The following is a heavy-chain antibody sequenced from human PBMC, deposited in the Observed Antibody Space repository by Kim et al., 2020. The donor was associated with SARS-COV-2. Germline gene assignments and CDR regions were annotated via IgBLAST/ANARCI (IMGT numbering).Heavy chain of an antibody. CDR2: IYRGGDT. D-gene: IGHD2-2*01. CDR1: GFTVTTSY. Sequence: GGSLRLSCVASGFTVTTSYMSWVRQAPGKGLEWVSVIYRGGDTYYADSVKGRFTTSRHNSKNTLYLEMNTLRPEDTAVYYCARRVSTNWALDYWGQGTL. J-gene: IGHJ4*02. CDR3: ARRVSTNWALDY. V-gene: IGHV3-53*04.